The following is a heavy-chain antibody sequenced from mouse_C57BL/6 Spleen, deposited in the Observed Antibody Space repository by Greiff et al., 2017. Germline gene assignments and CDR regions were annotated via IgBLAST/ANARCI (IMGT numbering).Heavy chain of an antibody. J-gene: IGHJ2*01. V-gene: IGHV1-26*01. CDR2: INPNNGGT. D-gene: IGHD2-13*01. CDR1: GYTFTDYY. CDR3: ARGDYYFDY. Sequence: EVQLQQSGPELVKPGASVKLSCKASGYTFTDYYMNWVKQSHGKSLEWIGDINPNNGGTSYNQKFKGKATLTVDKSSSTAYMELRSLTSEDSAVYYCARGDYYFDYWGQGTTLTVSS.